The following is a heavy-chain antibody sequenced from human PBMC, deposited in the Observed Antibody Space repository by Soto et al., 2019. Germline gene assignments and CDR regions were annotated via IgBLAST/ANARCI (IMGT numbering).Heavy chain of an antibody. CDR2: IKQDGSVT. J-gene: IGHJ4*02. CDR1: GFTFRDYW. CDR3: ARVGCGRTCFDY. Sequence: PGGSLRLSCVASGFTFRDYWMTWVRQAPGKGLEWVANIKQDGSVTYYVDFLKGRFTVSRDNAKNLVFLQMNSLSAEDTAVYFCARVGCGRTCFDYWGQGTLVTVSS. V-gene: IGHV3-7*02. D-gene: IGHD2-21*01.